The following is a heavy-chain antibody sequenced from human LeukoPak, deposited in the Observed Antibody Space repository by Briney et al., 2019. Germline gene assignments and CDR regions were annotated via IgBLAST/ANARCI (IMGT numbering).Heavy chain of an antibody. CDR2: ISSSSSYI. CDR3: ARVSYDFWSGFAFFDY. CDR1: GFTFSSYS. D-gene: IGHD3-3*01. V-gene: IGHV3-21*01. Sequence: GGSLRLSCAASGFTFSSYSMNWVRQAPGKGLEWVSSISSSSSYIYYADSVKGRFTISRDNAKNSLYLQMNSLGAEDTAVYYCARVSYDFWSGFAFFDYGGQGTLVTVSS. J-gene: IGHJ4*02.